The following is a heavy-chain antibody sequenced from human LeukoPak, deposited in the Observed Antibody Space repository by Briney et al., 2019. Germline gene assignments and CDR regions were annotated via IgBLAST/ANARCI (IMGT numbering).Heavy chain of an antibody. CDR2: NNSDGSST. V-gene: IGHV3-74*01. CDR3: ASEALYDFWSEPFDY. Sequence: PGGSLRLSCAASGFTFSSYWMHWVRQAPGKGLVWVSRNNSDGSSTSYADSVKGRFTISRDNAKDTLYLQMNSLRAEDTAVYYCASEALYDFWSEPFDYWGQGTLVTVSS. J-gene: IGHJ4*02. D-gene: IGHD3-3*01. CDR1: GFTFSSYW.